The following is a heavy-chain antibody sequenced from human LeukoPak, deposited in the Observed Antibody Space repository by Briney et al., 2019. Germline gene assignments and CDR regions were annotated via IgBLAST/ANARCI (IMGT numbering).Heavy chain of an antibody. Sequence: ASVTVSCKASGYTFTSYGISWVRQAPGQGLEWMGWISAYNGNTNYAQKLQGRVTMTTDTSTSTAYMELRSLRSDDTAVYYCARVYSSGWYGRVWFDPWGQGTLVTVSS. CDR3: ARVYSSGWYGRVWFDP. D-gene: IGHD6-19*01. CDR1: GYTFTSYG. CDR2: ISAYNGNT. J-gene: IGHJ5*02. V-gene: IGHV1-18*01.